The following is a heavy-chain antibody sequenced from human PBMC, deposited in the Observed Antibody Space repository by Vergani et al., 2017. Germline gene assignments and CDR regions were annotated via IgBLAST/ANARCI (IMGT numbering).Heavy chain of an antibody. CDR2: IYYSGST. V-gene: IGHV4-39*01. D-gene: IGHD6-19*01. J-gene: IGHJ5*02. CDR1: GASIRSSNYY. CDR3: ACHSTVEWLVKLGWFDP. Sequence: QLQLQESGPGLVKPSATLSLTCSVSGASIRSSNYYWGWIRQPPGKGLEWIASIYYSGSTYYNPSLKSRVTISVDTSKNQFSLKLCSVTAADTAVYFCACHSTVEWLVKLGWFDPWGQGILVTVSS.